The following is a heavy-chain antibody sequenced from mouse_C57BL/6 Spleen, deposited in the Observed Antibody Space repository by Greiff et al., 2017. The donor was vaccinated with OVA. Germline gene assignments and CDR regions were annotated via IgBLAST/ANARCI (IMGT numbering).Heavy chain of an antibody. J-gene: IGHJ4*01. CDR1: GYTFTSYW. D-gene: IGHD1-1*01. V-gene: IGHV1-52*01. Sequence: QVQLQQPGAELVRPGSSVKLSCKASGYTFTSYWMHWVKQRPIQGLEWIGNIDPSDSETHYNQKFKDKATLTVDKSSSTAYMQLSSLTSEDSAVYYCARYGYYAMDYWGQGTSGTVSS. CDR2: IDPSDSET. CDR3: ARYGYYAMDY.